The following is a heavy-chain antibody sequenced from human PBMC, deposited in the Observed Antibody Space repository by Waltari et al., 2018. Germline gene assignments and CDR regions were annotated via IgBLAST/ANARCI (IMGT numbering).Heavy chain of an antibody. Sequence: AASGFNFNDYIILWVRQPPGKGLEWVSVCWNGGTTSYGDSVKGRFTISRDNSKNSLYLQMNSLTTEDTALYYCARELGATAAFDYWGQGTLVTVSS. CDR1: GFNFNDYI. CDR2: CWNGGTT. CDR3: ARELGATAAFDY. J-gene: IGHJ4*02. D-gene: IGHD1-26*01. V-gene: IGHV3-43*01.